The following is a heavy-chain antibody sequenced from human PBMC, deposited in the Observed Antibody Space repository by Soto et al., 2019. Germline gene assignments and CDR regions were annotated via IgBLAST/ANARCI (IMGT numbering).Heavy chain of an antibody. V-gene: IGHV4-39*01. D-gene: IGHD2-2*01. J-gene: IGHJ5*02. Sequence: PSETLSLTCTVSGGSISNRSYYWSWIRQPPGKGLEWIGSIYYSGSTYYNPSLKSRVTISVDTSKNQFSLKLSSVTAADTAVYYCARHGVVPAATNLHNWFDPWGQGTLVTVSS. CDR2: IYYSGST. CDR3: ARHGVVPAATNLHNWFDP. CDR1: GGSISNRSYY.